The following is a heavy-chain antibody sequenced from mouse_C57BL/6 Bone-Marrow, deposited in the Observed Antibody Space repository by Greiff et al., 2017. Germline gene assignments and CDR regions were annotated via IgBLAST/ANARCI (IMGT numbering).Heavy chain of an antibody. CDR1: GYTFTSYG. CDR2: IYPRSGNT. J-gene: IGHJ4*01. D-gene: IGHD1-1*01. Sequence: QVQLQQSGAELARPGASVKLSCKASGYTFTSYGISWVKQRTGQGLEWIGEIYPRSGNTYYNEKFKGKATLTADKSSSTAYMELRSLTSEDSAVYFCARRGPITTVVADYYAMDYWGQGTSVTVSS. V-gene: IGHV1-81*01. CDR3: ARRGPITTVVADYYAMDY.